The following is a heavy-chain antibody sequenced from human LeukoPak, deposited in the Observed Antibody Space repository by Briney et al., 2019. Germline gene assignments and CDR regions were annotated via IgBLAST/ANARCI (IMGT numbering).Heavy chain of an antibody. Sequence: GGSLRLSCEASGFTFSSYSMNWVRQAPGKGLEWISYISTSTTTIYYANSVKGRFTISRDNAKKSLYLQMNSLRVEDTGVYYCAKVDGQIVAAGTPDYWGQGTLVTVSS. CDR3: AKVDGQIVAAGTPDY. V-gene: IGHV3-48*01. J-gene: IGHJ4*02. D-gene: IGHD6-13*01. CDR2: ISTSTTTI. CDR1: GFTFSSYS.